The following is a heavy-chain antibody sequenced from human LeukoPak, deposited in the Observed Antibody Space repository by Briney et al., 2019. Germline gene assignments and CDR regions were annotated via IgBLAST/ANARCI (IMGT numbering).Heavy chain of an antibody. Sequence: SETLTLTCTVSGGSISSSSYYWGWIRQPPGKGLEWIGSIYYSGSTYYNPSLKSRVTISVDTSKNQFSLKLSSVTAADTAVYYCARDRGTSGSYSRSLYNWFDPWGQGTLVTVSS. D-gene: IGHD1-26*01. CDR1: GGSISSSSYY. V-gene: IGHV4-39*07. J-gene: IGHJ5*02. CDR3: ARDRGTSGSYSRSLYNWFDP. CDR2: IYYSGST.